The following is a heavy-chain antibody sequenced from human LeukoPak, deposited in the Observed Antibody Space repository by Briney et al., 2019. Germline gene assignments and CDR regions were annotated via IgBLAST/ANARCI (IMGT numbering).Heavy chain of an antibody. J-gene: IGHJ4*02. CDR1: GFTFSSYW. CDR3: ARDLGESYYYDSSAMGYFDY. D-gene: IGHD3-22*01. Sequence: HAGGSLRLSCAASGFTFSSYWMHWVRQAPGQGLVWVSLINTDGSSATYADSVKGRFTIPRDNAKNSLYLQMNSLRAEDTAVYYCARDLGESYYYDSSAMGYFDYWGQGTLVTVSS. CDR2: INTDGSSA. V-gene: IGHV3-74*01.